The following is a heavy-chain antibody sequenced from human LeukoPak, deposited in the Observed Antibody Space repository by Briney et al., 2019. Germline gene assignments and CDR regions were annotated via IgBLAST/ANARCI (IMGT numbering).Heavy chain of an antibody. CDR2: IRHDGSNK. D-gene: IGHD3-22*01. J-gene: IGHJ4*02. CDR1: GVTFSIDG. CDR3: AKAATYYFDSTEDY. Sequence: GGSLRLSCAASGVTFSIDGMHWGRQAPGKGLEWVAFIRHDGSNKYYADSVKGRTTISRDKSKNTLYLQMNSLRAEDTAVYYCAKAATYYFDSTEDYWGQGTLVTVSS. V-gene: IGHV3-30*02.